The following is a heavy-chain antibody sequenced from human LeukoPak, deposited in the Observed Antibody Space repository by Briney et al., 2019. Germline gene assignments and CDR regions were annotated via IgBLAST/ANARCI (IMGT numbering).Heavy chain of an antibody. CDR1: GGSFSGYY. Sequence: SETLALTCAVYGGSFSGYYWNWIRQPPGKGLEWIGEINHSGSTNYNPSLKSRVTISVDTSKNQFPLKLSSVTAADTAVYYCASGYDYVWGSYPLDYWGQGTLVTVSS. D-gene: IGHD3-16*02. CDR3: ASGYDYVWGSYPLDY. V-gene: IGHV4-34*01. CDR2: INHSGST. J-gene: IGHJ4*02.